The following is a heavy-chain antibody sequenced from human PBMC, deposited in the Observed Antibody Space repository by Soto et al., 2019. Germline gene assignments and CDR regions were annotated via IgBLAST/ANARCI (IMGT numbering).Heavy chain of an antibody. J-gene: IGHJ4*02. CDR2: IKQDGSEK. CDR1: GFTFSSYW. CDR3: ARMSAAIGWIRGDY. V-gene: IGHV3-7*03. D-gene: IGHD6-19*01. Sequence: ESGGGLVQPGGSLRLSCAASGFTFSSYWMSWVRQAPGKGLEWVANIKQDGSEKYYLDSVKGRFTISRDNAKNSLYLQMNSLRAEDTAVYYCARMSAAIGWIRGDYWGQGTLVTVSS.